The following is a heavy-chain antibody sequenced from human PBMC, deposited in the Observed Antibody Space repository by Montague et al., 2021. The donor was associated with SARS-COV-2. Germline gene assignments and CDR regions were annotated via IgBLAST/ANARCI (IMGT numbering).Heavy chain of an antibody. CDR2: INIDGSRT. V-gene: IGHV3-74*03. Sequence: SLRLSCAASGFTFSRYWMHWVRQVPGKGLLWVLRINIDGSRTTYADSVKGRFTTSRDNAKNTLFLQMNGLRADDTAVYYCTRSGDGVYYGMDVWGQGTTVTVSS. CDR1: GFTFSRYW. D-gene: IGHD2-21*02. J-gene: IGHJ6*02. CDR3: TRSGDGVYYGMDV.